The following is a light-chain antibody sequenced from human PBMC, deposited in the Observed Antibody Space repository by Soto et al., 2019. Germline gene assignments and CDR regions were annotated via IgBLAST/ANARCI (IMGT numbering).Light chain of an antibody. Sequence: DIQMTQSPPTLSASVGDRVTITCRVSQSIGSWLAWYQQKPGKAPKLLIYKASSLAIGVPSRFSGSGSGAEFTLTISSLQAEDFAVYYCQQYGSSPRITFGQGTRLEIK. CDR1: QSIGSW. V-gene: IGKV1-5*03. J-gene: IGKJ5*01. CDR3: QQYGSSPRIT. CDR2: KAS.